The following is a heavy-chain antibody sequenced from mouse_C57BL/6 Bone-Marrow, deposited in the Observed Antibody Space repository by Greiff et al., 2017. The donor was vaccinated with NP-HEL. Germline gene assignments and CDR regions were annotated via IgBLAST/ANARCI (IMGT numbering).Heavy chain of an antibody. CDR1: GFTFSSYA. Sequence: EVKVEESGEGLVKPGGSLKLSCAASGFTFSSYAMSWVRQTPEKRLEWVAYISSGGDYIYYADTVKGRFTISRDNAMNTLYLQMSSLKSEDTAMYYCTRIYYDYDAWFAYWGQGTLVTVSA. D-gene: IGHD2-4*01. V-gene: IGHV5-9-1*02. CDR3: TRIYYDYDAWFAY. J-gene: IGHJ3*01. CDR2: ISSGGDYI.